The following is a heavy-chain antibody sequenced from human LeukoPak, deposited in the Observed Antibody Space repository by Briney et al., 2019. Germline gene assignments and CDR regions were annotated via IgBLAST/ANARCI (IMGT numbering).Heavy chain of an antibody. CDR1: GGTFSSYA. CDR2: IIPIFGTA. J-gene: IGHJ4*02. V-gene: IGHV1-69*05. Sequence: SVKVSCKASGGTFSSYAIGWVRQAPGQGLEWMGGIIPIFGTANYAQKFQGRVTVTRDTSTSTVHMELSGPRSEDTAVYYCARDQEAFDYWGQGTLVTVSS. CDR3: ARDQEAFDY.